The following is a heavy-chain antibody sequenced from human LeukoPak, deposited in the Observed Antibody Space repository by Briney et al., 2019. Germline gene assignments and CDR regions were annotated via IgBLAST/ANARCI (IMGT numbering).Heavy chain of an antibody. CDR2: ISYDGSNK. CDR3: AKAHSGSYPYYFDY. J-gene: IGHJ4*02. D-gene: IGHD1-26*01. CDR1: GFTLSSYG. Sequence: GGSLRLSCAASGFTLSSYGMNWVRQAPGKGLEWVAVISYDGSNKYYADSVKGRFTISRDNSKNTLYLQMNSLRAEDTAVYYCAKAHSGSYPYYFDYWGQGTLVTVSS. V-gene: IGHV3-30*18.